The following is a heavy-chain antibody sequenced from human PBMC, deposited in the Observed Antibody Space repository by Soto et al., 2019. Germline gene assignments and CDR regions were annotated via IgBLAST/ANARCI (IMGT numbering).Heavy chain of an antibody. J-gene: IGHJ3*02. D-gene: IGHD2-2*01. CDR2: ISGSGGST. V-gene: IGHV3-23*01. Sequence: PGGSLRLSCAASGFTFSSYAMSWVRQAPGKGLEWVSAISGSGGSTYYADSVKGRFTISRDNSKNTLYLQMNSLRAEDTAVYYCAKARVVPAAIPPLDAFDIWGQGTMVTVSS. CDR1: GFTFSSYA. CDR3: AKARVVPAAIPPLDAFDI.